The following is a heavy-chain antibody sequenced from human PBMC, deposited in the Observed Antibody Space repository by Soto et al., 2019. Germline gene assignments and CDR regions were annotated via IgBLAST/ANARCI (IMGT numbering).Heavy chain of an antibody. CDR2: ISGSGGST. CDR3: AKVAHWGDYDFWSGHFDY. CDR1: GFTFSSYA. V-gene: IGHV3-23*01. J-gene: IGHJ4*02. Sequence: SLRLSCAASGFTFSSYAMSWVRQAPGKGLEWVSAISGSGGSTYYADSVKGRFTISRDNSKNTLYLQMNSLRAEDTAVYYCAKVAHWGDYDFWSGHFDYWGQGTLVPVAS. D-gene: IGHD3-3*01.